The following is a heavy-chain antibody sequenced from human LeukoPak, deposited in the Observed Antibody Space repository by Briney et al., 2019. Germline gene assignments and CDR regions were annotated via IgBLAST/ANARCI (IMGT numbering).Heavy chain of an antibody. D-gene: IGHD2-15*01. CDR2: IKQDGSEK. V-gene: IGHV3-7*01. CDR1: GFTFSSYW. CDR3: ARPGGGYCSGGSCYDEGFFDY. J-gene: IGHJ4*02. Sequence: GGSLRLSCAASGFTFSSYWMSWVRQAPGKGLEWVANIKQDGSEKYYVDSVKGRFTISRDNAKNSLYLQMNSLRAEDTAVYYCARPGGGYCSGGSCYDEGFFDYWGQGTLVTVSS.